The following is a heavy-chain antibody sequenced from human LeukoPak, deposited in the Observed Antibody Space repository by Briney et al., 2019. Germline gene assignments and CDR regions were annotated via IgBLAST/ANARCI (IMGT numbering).Heavy chain of an antibody. J-gene: IGHJ6*03. Sequence: SETLSLTCTVSGGSISSGGYYWSWIRQPPGKGLEWIGYIYHSGSTYYNPSLKSRVTISLDRSKNQFSLKLSSVTAADTAVYYCARGAAGPIPSSTYYMGVWAKGPRSPSP. D-gene: IGHD2-2*01. CDR2: IYHSGST. V-gene: IGHV4-30-2*01. CDR3: ARGAAGPIPSSTYYMGV. CDR1: GGSISSGGYY.